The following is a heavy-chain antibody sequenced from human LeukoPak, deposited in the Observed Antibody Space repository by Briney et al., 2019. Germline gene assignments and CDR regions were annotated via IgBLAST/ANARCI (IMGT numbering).Heavy chain of an antibody. D-gene: IGHD5-18*01. CDR3: ARGERGYSYGSYYYYMDV. Sequence: SETVTLPCTVSGGSISRYYWSWIRQPPGKGLEWIGYIYYSGSTNYNPSLNRRVTISVDTSKNQFSLKLSSVTAADTAVYYCARGERGYSYGSYYYYMDVWGKGTTVTVSS. CDR2: IYYSGST. CDR1: GGSISRYY. J-gene: IGHJ6*03. V-gene: IGHV4-59*01.